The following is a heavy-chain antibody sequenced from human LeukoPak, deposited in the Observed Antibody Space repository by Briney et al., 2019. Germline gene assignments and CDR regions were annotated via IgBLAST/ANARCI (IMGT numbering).Heavy chain of an antibody. J-gene: IGHJ6*02. CDR2: IYYSGST. V-gene: IGHV4-59*04. CDR1: GGSISSYY. CDR3: YYGVDV. Sequence: SETLSLTCTVSGGSISSYYWSWIRQPPGKGLEWIGNIYYSGSTYYSPSLTSRVTVSVDTSENQFSLKLTSVTAADTAVYYCYYGVDVWGQGTTVTVSS.